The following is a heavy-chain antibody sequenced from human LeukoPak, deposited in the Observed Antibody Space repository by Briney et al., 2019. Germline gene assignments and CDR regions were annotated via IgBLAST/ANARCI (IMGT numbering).Heavy chain of an antibody. Sequence: GGSLRLSCAASGFTFSSYWMSWVRQAPGMGLEWVAYIRENGSEKYYMDSVEGRFTISRDNAKNSLYLQMNSLRAEDTAVYYCAELGITMIGGVWGKGTTVTISS. J-gene: IGHJ6*04. CDR2: IRENGSEK. D-gene: IGHD3-10*02. V-gene: IGHV3-7*01. CDR3: AELGITMIGGV. CDR1: GFTFSSYW.